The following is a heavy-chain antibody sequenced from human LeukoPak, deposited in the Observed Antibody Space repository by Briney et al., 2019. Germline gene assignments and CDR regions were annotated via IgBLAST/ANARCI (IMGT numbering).Heavy chain of an antibody. J-gene: IGHJ4*02. CDR3: ARGWRGHYYGSGSSWENIAFDY. V-gene: IGHV4-30-4*08. CDR2: IYYSGST. Sequence: SQTLSLTCTVSGGSISSGDYYWSWIRQPPGKGLEWIGYIYYSGSTYYNPSLKSRVTISVDTSKNQFSLKLSSVTAADTAVYYCARGWRGHYYGSGSSWENIAFDYWGQGTLVTVSS. D-gene: IGHD3-10*01. CDR1: GGSISSGDYY.